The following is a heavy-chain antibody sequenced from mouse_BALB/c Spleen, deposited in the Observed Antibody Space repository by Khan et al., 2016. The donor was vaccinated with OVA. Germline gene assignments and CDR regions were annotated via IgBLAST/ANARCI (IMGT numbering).Heavy chain of an antibody. D-gene: IGHD1-1*01. Sequence: QVQLQQSGAELVRPGSSVKISCKASGYAFSSYWMNWMKQRPGQGLEWIGQIYPGDGDTNDNGKFEGKATLTADKSSSTAYLQLSSLTSEDSAVYFCARAYGYWYFDVWVAGTTVTVSS. CDR1: GYAFSSYW. V-gene: IGHV1-80*01. J-gene: IGHJ1*01. CDR2: IYPGDGDT. CDR3: ARAYGYWYFDV.